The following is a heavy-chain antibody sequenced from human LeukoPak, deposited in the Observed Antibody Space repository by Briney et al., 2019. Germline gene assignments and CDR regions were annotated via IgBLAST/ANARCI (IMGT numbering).Heavy chain of an antibody. CDR2: ISGSASGGT. J-gene: IGHJ4*02. CDR3: AKVKNYWYFYN. CDR1: GFPFSTND. V-gene: IGHV3-23*01. D-gene: IGHD1-7*01. Sequence: GGSLRLSCAASGFPFSTNDRTWVRQAPGKGLEWVSAISGSASGGTTYGDSVKGRFTISRDNSESTLYLQMNSLRVEDTAVYYCAKVKNYWYFYNWGRGTLVTVSS.